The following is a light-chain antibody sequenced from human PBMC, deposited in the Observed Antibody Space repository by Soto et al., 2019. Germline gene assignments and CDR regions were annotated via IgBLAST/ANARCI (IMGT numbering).Light chain of an antibody. CDR2: DAS. CDR3: QQFDNLPLT. Sequence: DIQMTQSPSSLSASVGDRVTITCQASQDISNYLNWYQQKPGKAPKILIYDASVLEAGVPSRFSGGGSGTHFTLTISSLQAEDGATYCCQQFDNLPLTFGGGTKVEIK. J-gene: IGKJ4*01. CDR1: QDISNY. V-gene: IGKV1-33*01.